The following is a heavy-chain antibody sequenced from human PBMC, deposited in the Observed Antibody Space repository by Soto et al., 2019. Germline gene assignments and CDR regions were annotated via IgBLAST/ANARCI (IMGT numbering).Heavy chain of an antibody. CDR1: GFSLSTSGVC. J-gene: IGHJ6*02. V-gene: IGHV2-70*01. CDR2: IDWDDDK. Sequence: SGPTLVNPTQTLTLTFTFSGFSLSTSGVCVSWIRQPPGKALEWLALIDWDDDKYYSTSLKTRLTISKDTSKNQVVLTMTNMDPVDTATYYCARMPRGYYGSASYGSPYSYYGMDVWGQGT. D-gene: IGHD3-10*01. CDR3: ARMPRGYYGSASYGSPYSYYGMDV.